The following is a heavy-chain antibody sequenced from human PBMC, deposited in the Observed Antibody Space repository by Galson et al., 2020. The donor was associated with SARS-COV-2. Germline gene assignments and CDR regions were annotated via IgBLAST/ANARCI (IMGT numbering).Heavy chain of an antibody. V-gene: IGHV1-2*04. D-gene: IGHD2-15*01. CDR1: GYTFTGYY. CDR3: ARGGGINGRGIIVVVVAADDEFMRFQH. CDR2: INPNSGGT. Sequence: ASVKVSCKASGYTFTGYYMHWVRQAPGQGLEWMGWINPNSGGTNYAQKFQGWVTMTRDTSISTAYMELSRLRSDDTAVYYCARGGGINGRGIIVVVVAADDEFMRFQHWGQGTLVTVSS. J-gene: IGHJ1*01.